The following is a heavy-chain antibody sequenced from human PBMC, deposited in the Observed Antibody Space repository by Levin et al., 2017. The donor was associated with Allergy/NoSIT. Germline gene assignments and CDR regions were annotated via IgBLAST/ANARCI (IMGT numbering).Heavy chain of an antibody. CDR2: IWYDGSNK. CDR1: GFTFSSYG. CDR3: ARDSPKSGTPDY. J-gene: IGHJ4*02. Sequence: GGSLRLSCAASGFTFSSYGMHWVRQAPGKGLEWVAVIWYDGSNKYYADSVKGRFTISRDNSKNTLYLQMNSLRAEDTAVYYCARDSPKSGTPDYWGQGTLVTVSS. V-gene: IGHV3-33*01. D-gene: IGHD1-1*01.